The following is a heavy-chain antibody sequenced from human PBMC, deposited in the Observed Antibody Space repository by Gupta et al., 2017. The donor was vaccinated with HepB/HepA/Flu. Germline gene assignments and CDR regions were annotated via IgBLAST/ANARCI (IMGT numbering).Heavy chain of an antibody. CDR3: ARDGGLIVPAAILLNYYYYMDV. D-gene: IGHD2-2*02. CDR2: IIPIFGTA. CDR1: GGTFSSYA. J-gene: IGHJ6*03. V-gene: IGHV1-69*01. Sequence: QVQLVQSGAEVKKPGSSVKVSCKASGGTFSSYAISWVRQAPGQGLEWMGGIIPIFGTANYAQKFQGRVTITADESTSTAYMELSSLRSEDTAVYYCARDGGLIVPAAILLNYYYYMDVWGKGTTVTVSS.